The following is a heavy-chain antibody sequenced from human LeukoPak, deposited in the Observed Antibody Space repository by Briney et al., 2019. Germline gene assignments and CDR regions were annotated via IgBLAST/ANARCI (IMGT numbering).Heavy chain of an antibody. D-gene: IGHD3-16*01. CDR3: ARATNWENWGPPDFDY. Sequence: ASVKVSCKASGYTFTGYYMHWVRQAPGQGLEWVGMINPAGGRTVYAQKFQGRVTMTRDTSISTAYMELSRLRSDDMAVYYCARATNWENWGPPDFDYWGQGTLVTVSS. CDR2: INPAGGRT. J-gene: IGHJ4*02. V-gene: IGHV1-2*02. CDR1: GYTFTGYY.